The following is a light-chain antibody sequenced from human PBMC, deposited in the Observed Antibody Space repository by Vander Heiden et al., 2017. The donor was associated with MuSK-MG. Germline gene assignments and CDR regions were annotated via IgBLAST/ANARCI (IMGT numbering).Light chain of an antibody. Sequence: AIQMTQSPSSLSAFVGDRVTITCQARQGIKKDLNWYQQTPGKAPKLLIYAASTLEIGVPSRFSGSGSGTDFTLTISSLQPEDFATYYCQQYDNFPLTFGGGTTVDMK. V-gene: IGKV1-6*01. CDR3: QQYDNFPLT. J-gene: IGKJ4*01. CDR1: QGIKKD. CDR2: AAS.